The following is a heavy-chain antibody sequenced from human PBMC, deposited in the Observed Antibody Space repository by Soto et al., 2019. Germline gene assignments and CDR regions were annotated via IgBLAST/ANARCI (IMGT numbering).Heavy chain of an antibody. CDR2: ISSSSSYI. J-gene: IGHJ3*02. D-gene: IGHD6-19*01. CDR1: GFTFSSYS. CDR3: ARVKRSGWYRYAFDI. Sequence: PGGSLRLSCAASGFTFSSYSMNWVRQAPGKGLEWVSSISSSSSYIYYADSVKGRFTISRDNAKNSLYLQMNSLRAEDTAVYYCARVKRSGWYRYAFDIWGQGTMVT. V-gene: IGHV3-21*01.